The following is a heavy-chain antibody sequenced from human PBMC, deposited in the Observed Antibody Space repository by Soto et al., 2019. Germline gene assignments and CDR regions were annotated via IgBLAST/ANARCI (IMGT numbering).Heavy chain of an antibody. CDR3: ASSSGSYWQLDY. CDR2: INAGNGNT. D-gene: IGHD1-26*01. J-gene: IGHJ4*02. V-gene: IGHV1-3*01. CDR1: GFTFTSSV. Sequence: ASVKVSCKASGFTFTSSVMHWVRQAPGQRLEWMGWINAGNGNTKYSQKFQGRVTITRDTSASTAYMELSSLRSEDTAVYYCASSSGSYWQLDYWGQGTLVTVSS.